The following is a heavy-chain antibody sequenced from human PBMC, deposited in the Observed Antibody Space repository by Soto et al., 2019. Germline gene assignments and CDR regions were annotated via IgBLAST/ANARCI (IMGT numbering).Heavy chain of an antibody. D-gene: IGHD6-13*01. CDR3: AREILPDSSSWYGTPQD. V-gene: IGHV1-69*01. CDR1: GGTFSSYA. J-gene: IGHJ4*02. Sequence: QVQLVQSGAEVKKPGSSVKVSCKASGGTFSSYAISWVRQAPGQGLEWMGGIIPIFGTANYEQKFQGRVRITADEDTSTGYMELSSLRSEDTAVYYCAREILPDSSSWYGTPQDWGQGTLVTVSS. CDR2: IIPIFGTA.